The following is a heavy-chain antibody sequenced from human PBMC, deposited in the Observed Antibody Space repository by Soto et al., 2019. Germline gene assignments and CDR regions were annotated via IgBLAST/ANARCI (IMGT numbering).Heavy chain of an antibody. CDR2: IYYSGST. Sequence: PSETLSLTCTVSGGSISGYYWSWIRQPPGKGLEWIAYIYYSGSTNYNPSLKSRVAISVDTSKNQFALSLSSVTAADTAVYYCARVSGSYYFGINYFDYWGQGTLVTLSS. CDR3: ARVSGSYYFGINYFDY. CDR1: GGSISGYY. J-gene: IGHJ4*02. V-gene: IGHV4-59*08. D-gene: IGHD1-26*01.